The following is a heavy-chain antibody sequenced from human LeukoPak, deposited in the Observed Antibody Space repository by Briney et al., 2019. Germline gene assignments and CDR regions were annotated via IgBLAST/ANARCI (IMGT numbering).Heavy chain of an antibody. CDR2: IGTAGDT. V-gene: IGHV3-13*04. J-gene: IGHJ2*01. D-gene: IGHD5-18*01. CDR1: GFTFSSYD. Sequence: PGGSLRLSCAASGFTFSSYDMHWVRQATGKGLEWVSAIGTAGDTYYPGSVKGRFTISRENAKNSLYLQMNSLRAGDTAVYYCARVRGYSYGLNWYFDLWGRGTLVTVSS. CDR3: ARVRGYSYGLNWYFDL.